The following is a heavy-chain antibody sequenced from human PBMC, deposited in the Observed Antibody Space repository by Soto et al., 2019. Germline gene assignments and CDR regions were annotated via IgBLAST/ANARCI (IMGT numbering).Heavy chain of an antibody. V-gene: IGHV1-18*01. CDR2: ISAYNGNT. D-gene: IGHD6-13*01. CDR3: ARDGVTDSSSWAPGY. CDR1: GYTFTSYG. J-gene: IGHJ4*02. Sequence: GASVKVSCKASGYTFTSYGISWVRQAPGQGLEWMGWISAYNGNTNYAQKLQGRVTMTTDTSTSTAYMELRSLRSDDTAVYYCARDGVTDSSSWAPGYWGQGTLVTVSS.